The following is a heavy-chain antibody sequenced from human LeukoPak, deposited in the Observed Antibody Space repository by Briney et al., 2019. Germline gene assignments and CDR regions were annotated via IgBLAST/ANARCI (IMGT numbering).Heavy chain of an antibody. CDR2: ISTSSSYI. CDR1: GFTFSSYA. CDR3: AKTGSGFIYYYYYYMDV. J-gene: IGHJ6*03. D-gene: IGHD3-10*01. V-gene: IGHV3-21*01. Sequence: KPGGSLRLSCTASGFTFSSYAMSWVRQAPGKGLEWVSSISTSSSYIYYADSVKGRFTVSRDNAKNSLYLQMNSLRAEDTAVYYCAKTGSGFIYYYYYYMDVWGKGTTVTVSS.